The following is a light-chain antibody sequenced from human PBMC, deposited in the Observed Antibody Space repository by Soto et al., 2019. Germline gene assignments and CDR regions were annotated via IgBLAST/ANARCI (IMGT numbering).Light chain of an antibody. CDR3: QQSFSFPAT. CDR1: QSISDS. V-gene: IGKV1-39*01. J-gene: IGKJ4*01. Sequence: DIQMTQSPSSLSASVGDRVTITCRASQSISDSLNWYQHKPGTAPKLLIYAASSLQSGVPSRFSGGGYGTDFTLTISSLQPEDFVTYFCQQSFSFPATFGGGTKLDIK. CDR2: AAS.